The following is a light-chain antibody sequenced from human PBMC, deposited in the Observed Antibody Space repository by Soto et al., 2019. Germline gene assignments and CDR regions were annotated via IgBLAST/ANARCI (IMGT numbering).Light chain of an antibody. Sequence: QSALTQPASVSGSHGQSITISCTGTSSDVGGYNYVSWYQQDPGKAPKLMIYEVSNRPSGVSNRFSGSKSGNTASLTISGLLAEDDDDYYCSSYTSSSIDYIFGTGTKVTVL. CDR1: SSDVGGYNY. CDR2: EVS. J-gene: IGLJ1*01. V-gene: IGLV2-14*01. CDR3: SSYTSSSIDYI.